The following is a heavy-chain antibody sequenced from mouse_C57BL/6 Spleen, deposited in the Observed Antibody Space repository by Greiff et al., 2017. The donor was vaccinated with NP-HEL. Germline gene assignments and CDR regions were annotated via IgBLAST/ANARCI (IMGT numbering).Heavy chain of an antibody. V-gene: IGHV1-26*01. D-gene: IGHD1-1*02. CDR1: GYTFTDYY. CDR3: AKIYGLYAMDY. CDR2: INPNNGGT. J-gene: IGHJ4*01. Sequence: EVQLQQSGPELVKPGASVKISCKASGYTFTDYYMNWVKQSHGKSLEWIGDINPNNGGTSYNQKFKGKATLTVDKSSSTAYMELRSLTSEDSAVYYCAKIYGLYAMDYWGQGTSVTVSS.